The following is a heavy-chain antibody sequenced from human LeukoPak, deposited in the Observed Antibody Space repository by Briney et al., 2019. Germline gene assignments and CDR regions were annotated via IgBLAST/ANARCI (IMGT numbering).Heavy chain of an antibody. V-gene: IGHV4-34*01. J-gene: IGHJ4*02. CDR3: ERYGSSPAGGDY. CDR1: GGSFSRYY. Sequence: PSETLSLTCAVYGGSFSRYYWSWIRQPPGKGLEWIGEIKHSGSTNYNPDLKSRVTISVDTSKNQLSLKLSSVTAADTAVYYCERYGSSPAGGDYWGQGTLVTVSS. D-gene: IGHD6-6*01. CDR2: IKHSGST.